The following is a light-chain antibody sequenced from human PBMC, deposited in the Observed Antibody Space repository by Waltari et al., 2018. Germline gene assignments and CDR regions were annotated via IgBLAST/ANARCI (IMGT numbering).Light chain of an antibody. CDR3: LQHNSPWT. CDR2: SAS. V-gene: IGKV1-17*02. J-gene: IGKJ1*01. Sequence: DIQMTQSPSSLSASVGDRVTFSCRASQGIGNDLTWYQEKPGKAPKRLMYSASSLQSGVPSRFSGSGSGTEFTLTISNLQPEDFATYYCLQHNSPWTFGQGTKVEIK. CDR1: QGIGND.